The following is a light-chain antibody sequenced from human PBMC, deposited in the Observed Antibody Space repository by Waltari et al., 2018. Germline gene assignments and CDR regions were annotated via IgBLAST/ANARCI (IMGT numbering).Light chain of an antibody. V-gene: IGKV3-15*01. CDR1: QGVGMY. J-gene: IGKJ2*01. CDR3: QQYSNRPLYT. CDR2: GAS. Sequence: IVMTQSPATLSAFPGPTATLSCTASQGVGMYLAWFQQIPGQAPRLLIYGASTRATGFPSRFSGRGGGTEFTLTNRRLKAEDFAVYYCQQYSNRPLYTFGQGTKLEI.